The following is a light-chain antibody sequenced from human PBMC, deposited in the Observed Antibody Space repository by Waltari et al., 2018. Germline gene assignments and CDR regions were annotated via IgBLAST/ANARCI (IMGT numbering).Light chain of an antibody. V-gene: IGKV1-5*03. CDR1: QSISDW. J-gene: IGKJ2*01. CDR3: QQYNRQFT. CDR2: KAS. Sequence: DVQMTQSPSTLSASVGDRVTITCRASQSISDWLAWYQQRPGKAPKLLIYKASTLESGVPSRFSGSGSGTEFTLTINSLQPDDFATYYCQQYNRQFTFGQGTKLQIK.